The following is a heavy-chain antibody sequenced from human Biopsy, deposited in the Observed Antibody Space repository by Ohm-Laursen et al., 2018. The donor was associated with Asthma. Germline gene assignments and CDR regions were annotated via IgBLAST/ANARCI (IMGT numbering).Heavy chain of an antibody. CDR2: ILSDGRDK. CDR3: AKEVFPGWELRRGPDS. CDR1: GFPISNYG. D-gene: IGHD1-26*01. V-gene: IGHV3-30*18. Sequence: SLRLSCAASGFPISNYGMHWVRQAPGKGLEWVAVILSDGRDKYYADSVKGRFTISRDNSKNTLYLHMHSLRAEDTAVYFCAKEVFPGWELRRGPDSWGQGTLVTVSS. J-gene: IGHJ4*02.